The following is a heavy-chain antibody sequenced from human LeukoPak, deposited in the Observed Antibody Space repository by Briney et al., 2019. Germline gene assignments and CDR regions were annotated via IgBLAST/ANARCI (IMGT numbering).Heavy chain of an antibody. Sequence: TSVKVSCKASGGTFSSYAISWVRKAPGQGLEWMGGIIPIFGTANYAQKFQGRVTITADESTSTAYMELSSLRSEDTAVYYCAGDLSRDGYNFGYWGQGTLVTVSS. CDR1: GGTFSSYA. J-gene: IGHJ4*02. CDR2: IIPIFGTA. D-gene: IGHD5-24*01. V-gene: IGHV1-69*13. CDR3: AGDLSRDGYNFGY.